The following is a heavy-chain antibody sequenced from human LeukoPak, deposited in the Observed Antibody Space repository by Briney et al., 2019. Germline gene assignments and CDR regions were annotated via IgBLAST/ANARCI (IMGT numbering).Heavy chain of an antibody. V-gene: IGHV4-34*01. J-gene: IGHJ4*02. CDR1: GGSFSGYY. Sequence: PSETLSLTCAVYGGSFSGYYWSWIRQPPGKGLEWIGEINHSGSTNYNPSLKSRVTISVDTSKNQLSLKLSSVTAADTAVYYCARAGLSGHYIDYWGQGTLVTVSS. CDR2: INHSGST. D-gene: IGHD1-26*01. CDR3: ARAGLSGHYIDY.